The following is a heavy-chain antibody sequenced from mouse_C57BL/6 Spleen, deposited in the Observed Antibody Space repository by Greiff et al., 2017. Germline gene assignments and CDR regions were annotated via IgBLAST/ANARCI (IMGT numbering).Heavy chain of an antibody. V-gene: IGHV1-80*01. CDR1: GYAFSSYW. J-gene: IGHJ4*01. Sequence: VQLQQSGASVKISCKASGYAFSSYWMNWVKQRPGKGLEWIGQIYPGDGDTNYNGKFKGKATLTADKSSSTAYMQLSSLTSEDSAVYFCARGMGMVTTYYAMDYWGQGTSVTVSS. CDR3: ARGMGMVTTYYAMDY. D-gene: IGHD2-2*01. CDR2: IYPGDGDT.